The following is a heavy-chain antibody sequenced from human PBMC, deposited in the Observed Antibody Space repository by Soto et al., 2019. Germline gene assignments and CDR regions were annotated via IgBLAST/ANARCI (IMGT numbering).Heavy chain of an antibody. D-gene: IGHD6-25*01. Sequence: EEQLVESGGGLVQPGGSLRLSCAASGFTFSSYWMHWVRQVPGKGLVWVSRINSDGSSTRYAESVKGRFNISRDNAKNSLYLQMNSLRDDDTAVYYCARETYSSGSGWYYFDHWGQGTLVTVSS. J-gene: IGHJ4*02. CDR2: INSDGSST. CDR3: ARETYSSGSGWYYFDH. CDR1: GFTFSSYW. V-gene: IGHV3-74*01.